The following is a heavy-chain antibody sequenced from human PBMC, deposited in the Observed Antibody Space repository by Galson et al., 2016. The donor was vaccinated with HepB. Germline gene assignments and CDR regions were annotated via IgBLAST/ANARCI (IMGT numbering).Heavy chain of an antibody. D-gene: IGHD3-10*01. CDR2: FIPVVDIS. Sequence: SVKVSCKASGGTFSSYSISWVRQAPGQGLEWMGRFIPVVDISNYPQKFKGRVSITADQSTSTVYMDLSSLTSEDTAIYYCANMVRRADHWGQGTLVTVSS. CDR1: GGTFSSYS. J-gene: IGHJ4*02. V-gene: IGHV1-69*02. CDR3: ANMVRRADH.